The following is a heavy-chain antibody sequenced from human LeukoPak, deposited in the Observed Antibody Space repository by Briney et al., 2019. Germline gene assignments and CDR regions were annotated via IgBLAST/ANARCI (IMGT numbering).Heavy chain of an antibody. CDR2: INSDGSST. CDR3: ARARCSRTSCNTESDY. J-gene: IGHJ4*02. CDR1: GFTLSPYW. V-gene: IGHV3-74*01. D-gene: IGHD2-2*01. Sequence: GGSLRLSCSASGFTLSPYWMHWVRQGPGKGLVWVSRINSDGSSTTYADSVKGRFTISRDNTKNTLYLQMNILRAEDTAVYYCARARCSRTSCNTESDYWGQGTLVTVSS.